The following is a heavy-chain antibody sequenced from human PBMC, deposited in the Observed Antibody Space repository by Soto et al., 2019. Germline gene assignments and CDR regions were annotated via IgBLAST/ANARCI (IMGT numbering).Heavy chain of an antibody. D-gene: IGHD1-20*01. CDR1: GDTISTGGYT. J-gene: IGHJ5*02. Sequence: PSETLSLTCDVSGDTISTGGYTWAWIRQPPGKALEWIGHTYHSGNPYYNPSLKSRVTISVDTSKNQFSLKLSSVTAADTAVYYCARAKTITGTTGHRSWFDPWGQGTLVTVSS. V-gene: IGHV4-30-2*01. CDR2: TYHSGNP. CDR3: ARAKTITGTTGHRSWFDP.